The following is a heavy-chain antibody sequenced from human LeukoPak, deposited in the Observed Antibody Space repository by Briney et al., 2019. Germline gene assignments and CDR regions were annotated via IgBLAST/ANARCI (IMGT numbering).Heavy chain of an antibody. V-gene: IGHV3-74*01. Sequence: GGSLRLSCVASGFTFSKNWMHWVRHAPGKGLVWVSRIQGDGSNTNYADSVKGRFSISRDNAKNTVYLQMSGLRTEDTAVYYCANSRGYGSGNLWGQGTLVTVSS. J-gene: IGHJ5*02. CDR2: IQGDGSNT. D-gene: IGHD3-10*01. CDR1: GFTFSKNW. CDR3: ANSRGYGSGNL.